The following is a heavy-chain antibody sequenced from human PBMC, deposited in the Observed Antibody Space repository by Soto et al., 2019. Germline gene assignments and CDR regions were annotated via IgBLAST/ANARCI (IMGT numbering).Heavy chain of an antibody. CDR3: AREGLDTAGFFDV. V-gene: IGHV3-23*01. J-gene: IGHJ3*01. D-gene: IGHD6-13*01. CDR2: ISGSGGST. CDR1: GFTFSSYA. Sequence: GGSLRLSCAASGFTFSSYAMSWVRQAPGKGLEWVSAISGSGGSTYYADSVKGRFTISRDNSKNTLYLQMNSLRADDTAIYYCAREGLDTAGFFDVWGQGTMVTVSS.